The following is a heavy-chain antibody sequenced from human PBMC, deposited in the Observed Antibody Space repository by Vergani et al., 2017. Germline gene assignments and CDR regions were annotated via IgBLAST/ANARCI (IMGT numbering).Heavy chain of an antibody. Sequence: EVQLVESGGGSVQPGGSLSLSCAASGFPFSIYWLDWVRQAPGKGLVWVSHINSDGSTTTYADSVKGRFIISRDNAKNTLYLQMNSLRAEDTAVYYCAREPSDSSAAIQYFQYWGQGTLVTVSS. CDR2: INSDGSTT. CDR3: AREPSDSSAAIQYFQY. D-gene: IGHD2-2*02. J-gene: IGHJ1*01. V-gene: IGHV3-74*01. CDR1: GFPFSIYW.